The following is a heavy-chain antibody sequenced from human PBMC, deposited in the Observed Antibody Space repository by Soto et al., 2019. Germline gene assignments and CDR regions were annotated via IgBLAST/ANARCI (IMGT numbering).Heavy chain of an antibody. Sequence: PSETLSLTCTVSGGSISSGDYYWSWIRQPPGKGLEGIGYTYSSGSTYYNPSLKSRVTISVDTSKNQFSLKLSSVTAAGTAVYDWVSTMIPGGDWFDPWGQGTLVTVSS. CDR2: TYSSGST. CDR1: GGSISSGDYY. CDR3: VSTMIPGGDWFDP. J-gene: IGHJ5*02. V-gene: IGHV4-30-4*01. D-gene: IGHD3-22*01.